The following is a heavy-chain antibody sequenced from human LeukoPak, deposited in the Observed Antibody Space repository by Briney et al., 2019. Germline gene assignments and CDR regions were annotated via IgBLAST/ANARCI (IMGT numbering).Heavy chain of an antibody. V-gene: IGHV4-59*01. J-gene: IGHJ3*02. Sequence: SETLSLTCTVYGGSISSYYWSWIRQPPGKGLEWIGYIYYSGSTNYNPSLKSRVTISVDTSKNQFSLKLSSVTAADTAVYYCARVTRGAFDIWGQGTMVTVSS. CDR1: GGSISSYY. CDR2: IYYSGST. D-gene: IGHD3-3*01. CDR3: ARVTRGAFDI.